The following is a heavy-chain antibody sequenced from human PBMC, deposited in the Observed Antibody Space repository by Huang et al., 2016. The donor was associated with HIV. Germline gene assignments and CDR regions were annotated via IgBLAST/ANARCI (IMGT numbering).Heavy chain of an antibody. V-gene: IGHV4-59*01. Sequence: QVQLQQSGPGLVKVSETLSLICSVSGGSISSFYWNWIRPSPGKGLEWIGFTYYSGSTNYSPSLKSRVTISVDTSKNQFSLNLRSVTAADTAVYYCARGGDVITGTPVAFDIWGQGTLVTVSS. D-gene: IGHD1-7*01. J-gene: IGHJ3*02. CDR3: ARGGDVITGTPVAFDI. CDR2: TYYSGST. CDR1: GGSISSFY.